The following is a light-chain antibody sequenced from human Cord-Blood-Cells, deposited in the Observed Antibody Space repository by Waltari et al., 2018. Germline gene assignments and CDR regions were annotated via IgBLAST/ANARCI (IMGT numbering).Light chain of an antibody. CDR1: SNIVVNQS. CDR3: SALDSSLSGHWV. Sequence: QAGMTQPPSASKGLRQTATLTCPEQSNIVVNQSAAWLQQHQGTPPKLLPYRINNRPSAISETFSASRSGNTASLTIAGVRPEDEADYYCSALDSSLSGHWVFGGGTKLTVL. V-gene: IGLV10-54*02. J-gene: IGLJ3*02. CDR2: RIN.